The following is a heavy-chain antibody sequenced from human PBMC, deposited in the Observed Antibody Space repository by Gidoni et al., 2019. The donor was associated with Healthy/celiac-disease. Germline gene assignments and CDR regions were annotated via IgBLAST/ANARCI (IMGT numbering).Heavy chain of an antibody. CDR1: GGSISSGSYY. CDR3: ARASSGYYRNYDY. D-gene: IGHD3-22*01. Sequence: QVQLQESGPGLVKPSQTLSLTCTVSGGSISSGSYYWSWIRQPAGKGLEWIGRIYTSGSTNYNPSLKSRVTISVDTSKNQFSLKLSSVTAADTAVYYCARASSGYYRNYDYWGQGTLVTVSS. CDR2: IYTSGST. V-gene: IGHV4-61*02. J-gene: IGHJ4*02.